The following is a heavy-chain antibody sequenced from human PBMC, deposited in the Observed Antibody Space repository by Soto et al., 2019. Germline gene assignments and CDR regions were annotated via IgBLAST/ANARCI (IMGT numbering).Heavy chain of an antibody. Sequence: VGSLRLSCAASGFTFTRYSMNSVRQAPGKGLECVSSISSTTNYIYYADSMKGRFTVSRDNAKNSVYLEMNSLSAEDTAVYYCARESEDLTSNFDYWGQGTLVTVSS. CDR3: ARESEDLTSNFDY. CDR2: ISSTTNYI. J-gene: IGHJ4*02. V-gene: IGHV3-21*01. CDR1: GFTFTRYS.